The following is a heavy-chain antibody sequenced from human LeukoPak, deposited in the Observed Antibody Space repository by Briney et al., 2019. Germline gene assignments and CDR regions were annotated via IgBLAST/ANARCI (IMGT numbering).Heavy chain of an antibody. CDR3: ARLSETKRFDY. CDR1: GFTFSSYG. V-gene: IGHV3-30*03. J-gene: IGHJ4*02. CDR2: ISYDGSNK. Sequence: GGSLRLSCAASGFTFSSYGMHWVRQAPGKGLEWVAVISYDGSNKYYADSVKGRFTISRDNSKNTLYLQMNSLRAEDTAVYYCARLSETKRFDYWGQGTLVTVSS. D-gene: IGHD1-14*01.